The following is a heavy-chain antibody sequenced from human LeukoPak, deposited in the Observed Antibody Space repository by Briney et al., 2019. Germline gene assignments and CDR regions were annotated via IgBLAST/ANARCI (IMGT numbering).Heavy chain of an antibody. V-gene: IGHV3-33*01. Sequence: GRSLRLSCAASGFTFSSYGMHWVRQAPGKGLEWVAVIWYNGSNKYYADSVKGRFTISRDNSKNTLYLQMNSLRAEATAVYYCAREKSAQVYYGMDVWGQGTTVTVSS. CDR3: AREKSAQVYYGMDV. D-gene: IGHD6-25*01. CDR2: IWYNGSNK. CDR1: GFTFSSYG. J-gene: IGHJ6*02.